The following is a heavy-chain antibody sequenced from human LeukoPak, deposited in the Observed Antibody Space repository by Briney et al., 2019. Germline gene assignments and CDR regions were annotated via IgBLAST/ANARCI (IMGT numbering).Heavy chain of an antibody. J-gene: IGHJ3*02. CDR2: ISYDGSNK. V-gene: IGHV3-30-3*01. CDR3: ARESAYDSSGYDAFDI. CDR1: GFTFSSYA. Sequence: PGGSLRLSCAASGFTFSSYAMHWVRQAPGKGLEWVAVISYDGSNKYYADSVKGRFTISRDNSKNTLYLQMNSLRAEDTAVYYCARESAYDSSGYDAFDIWGQGTMVTVSS. D-gene: IGHD3-22*01.